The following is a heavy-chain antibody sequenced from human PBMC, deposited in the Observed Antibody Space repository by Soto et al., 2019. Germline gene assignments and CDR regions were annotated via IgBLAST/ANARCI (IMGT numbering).Heavy chain of an antibody. D-gene: IGHD2-2*02. J-gene: IGHJ4*02. CDR3: ARVGCSRTKCYTGYYFDY. V-gene: IGHV3-33*08. CDR1: GFTFSSYA. CDR2: IWYDGSNS. Sequence: GGSLRLSCAASGFTFSSYAMHWVRQAPGKGLEWVAVIWYDGSNSYYADSVKGRFTISRDNSKNTLFLQMNSLRAEDTAVYYCARVGCSRTKCYTGYYFDYWGQGTLVTV.